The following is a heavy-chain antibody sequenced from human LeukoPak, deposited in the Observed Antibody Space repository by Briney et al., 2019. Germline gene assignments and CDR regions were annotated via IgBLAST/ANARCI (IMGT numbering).Heavy chain of an antibody. CDR1: GFTFSNYA. J-gene: IGHJ4*02. CDR3: VRGYSYGYHVSKTYYFDY. CDR2: ISSSSSYI. Sequence: PGGSLRLSCSASGFTFSNYAMHWVRQAPGKGLEWVSSISSSSSYIYYADSVKGRFTISRDNAKNSLYLQMNSLRAEDTAVYYCVRGYSYGYHVSKTYYFDYWGQGTLVTVSS. D-gene: IGHD5-18*01. V-gene: IGHV3-21*01.